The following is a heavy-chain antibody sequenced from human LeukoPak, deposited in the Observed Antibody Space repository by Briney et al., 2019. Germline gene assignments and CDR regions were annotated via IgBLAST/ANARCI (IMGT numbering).Heavy chain of an antibody. V-gene: IGHV3-23*01. D-gene: IGHD2-8*01. Sequence: PGGSLRLSCAASGFTFSSYAMSWVRQAPGKGLEWVSGISGSGDNTYYADSVKGRFTVSRDNSKNTLYLQMNSLRAEDAAVYYCAKDRMVYGYWGQGTLVAVSS. CDR3: AKDRMVYGY. CDR1: GFTFSSYA. CDR2: ISGSGDNT. J-gene: IGHJ4*02.